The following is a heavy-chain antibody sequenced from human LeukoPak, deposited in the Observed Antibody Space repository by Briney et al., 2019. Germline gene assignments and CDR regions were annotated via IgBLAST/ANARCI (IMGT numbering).Heavy chain of an antibody. CDR2: IYYSGST. Sequence: PSETLSLTCTVSGGSISSYYWSWIRQPPGKGLEWIGYIYYSGSTNYNPSLKSRVTISVDTSKNQFPLKLSSVTAADTAVYYCARQDTAMVTLFDYWGQGTLVTVSS. V-gene: IGHV4-59*08. CDR1: GGSISSYY. D-gene: IGHD5-18*01. CDR3: ARQDTAMVTLFDY. J-gene: IGHJ4*02.